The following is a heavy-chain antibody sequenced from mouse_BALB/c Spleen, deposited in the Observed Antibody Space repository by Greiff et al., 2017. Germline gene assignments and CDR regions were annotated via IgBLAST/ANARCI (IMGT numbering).Heavy chain of an antibody. D-gene: IGHD1-1*01. Sequence: VQLQQSGPELVKPGASVKISCKASGYSFTGYFMNWVMQSHGKSLEWIGRINPYNGDTFYNQKFKGKATLTVDKSSSTAHMELRSLASEDSAVYYCARRNDGSSAYYFDDWGQGTTLTVSA. CDR2: INPYNGDT. J-gene: IGHJ2*01. CDR1: GYSFTGYF. CDR3: ARRNDGSSAYYFDD. V-gene: IGHV1-20*02.